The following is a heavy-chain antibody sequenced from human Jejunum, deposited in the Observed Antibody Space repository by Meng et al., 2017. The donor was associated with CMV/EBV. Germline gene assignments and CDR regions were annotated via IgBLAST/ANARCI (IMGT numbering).Heavy chain of an antibody. CDR1: GHY. D-gene: IGHD2-2*01. J-gene: IGHJ6*02. V-gene: IGHV4-34*01. CDR2: INHSGST. CDR3: SGRVDCSSTSCKGDYYGMDV. Sequence: GHYWSWIRQAPGKGLEWIGEINHSGSTRYNPSLKSRVTISVDTSERQFSLKLNSVTAADTAVYYCSGRVDCSSTSCKGDYYGMDVWGQGTTVTVSS.